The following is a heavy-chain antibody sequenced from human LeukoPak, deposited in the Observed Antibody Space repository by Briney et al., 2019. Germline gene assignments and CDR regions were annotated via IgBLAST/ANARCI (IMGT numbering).Heavy chain of an antibody. J-gene: IGHJ4*02. V-gene: IGHV4-59*12. D-gene: IGHD5-24*01. CDR2: IYYSGST. CDR1: GGSISSYY. Sequence: SETLSLTCTVSGGSISSYYWSWIRQPPGKGLEWIGYIYYSGSTNYNPSLKSRVTISVDRSKNQVSLKLSSVTAADTAVYYCARGDRDGYNTDWGQGTLVTVSS. CDR3: ARGDRDGYNTD.